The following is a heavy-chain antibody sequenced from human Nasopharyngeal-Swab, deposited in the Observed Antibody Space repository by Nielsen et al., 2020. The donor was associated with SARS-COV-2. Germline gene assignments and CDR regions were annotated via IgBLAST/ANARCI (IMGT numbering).Heavy chain of an antibody. V-gene: IGHV1-46*01. Sequence: ASVKVSCKASGYTFTSYYMHWVRQAPGQGLEWMGIINPSGGSTSYAQKFQGRVTMTEDTSTDTAYMELSSLRSEDTAVYYCATRGYCSGGSCRLTHYGMDVWGQGTTVTVSS. CDR2: INPSGGST. D-gene: IGHD2-15*01. CDR3: ATRGYCSGGSCRLTHYGMDV. J-gene: IGHJ6*02. CDR1: GYTFTSYY.